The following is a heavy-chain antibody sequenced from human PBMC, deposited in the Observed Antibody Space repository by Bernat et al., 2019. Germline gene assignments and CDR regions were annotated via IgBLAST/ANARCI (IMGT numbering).Heavy chain of an antibody. V-gene: IGHV3-30*18. D-gene: IGHD3-16*01. Sequence: QVQLVESGGGVVQPGRSLRLSCAASGFTFSSFGMHWVRQAPGKGLEWVAVISYDGSNKFYADSVKGRFIISRDNSKNTLYLQVNSLRAEDTAVYYCAKVWGGSQATYYFDYWGQGTLVTVSS. CDR1: GFTFSSFG. CDR3: AKVWGGSQATYYFDY. CDR2: ISYDGSNK. J-gene: IGHJ4*02.